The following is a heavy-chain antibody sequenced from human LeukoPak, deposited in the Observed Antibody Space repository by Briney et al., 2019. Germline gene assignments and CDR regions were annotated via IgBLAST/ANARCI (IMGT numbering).Heavy chain of an antibody. J-gene: IGHJ3*01. CDR2: FSSGGDT. Sequence: GGSLRLSCAASGFTFSSYWMHWVRQAPGKGLEWVSVFSSGGDTYYAESVKGRFTIYRDNSKNTLYLQISSLRAEDTAVYYCARVALYALDVWGQGTVVTVSS. D-gene: IGHD3-16*01. CDR1: GFTFSSYW. CDR3: ARVALYALDV. V-gene: IGHV3-53*01.